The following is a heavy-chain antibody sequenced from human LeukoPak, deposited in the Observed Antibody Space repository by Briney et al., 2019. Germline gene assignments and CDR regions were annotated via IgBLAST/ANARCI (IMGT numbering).Heavy chain of an antibody. J-gene: IGHJ4*02. Sequence: GASVKVSFKASGYTFTIYGISWVRQAPGQGREGMGWISAYNGNTNYAQKLQGRVTMTTDTSTSTAYMELRSLRSDDTAVYYCARDITMIVVVPGYWGQGTLVTVPS. CDR3: ARDITMIVVVPGY. CDR2: ISAYNGNT. CDR1: GYTFTIYG. D-gene: IGHD3-22*01. V-gene: IGHV1-18*01.